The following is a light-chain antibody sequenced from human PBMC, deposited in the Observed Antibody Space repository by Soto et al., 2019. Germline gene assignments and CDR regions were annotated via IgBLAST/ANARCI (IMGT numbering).Light chain of an antibody. CDR2: DAS. V-gene: IGKV3-11*01. CDR3: QQRSNWPPYT. J-gene: IGKJ2*01. CDR1: QSVSSY. Sequence: EIVLTQSPATLSLSPGERATLSCRASQSVSSYLSWYQQKPAQAPRLLIYDASNRATGIPARFSGSGSGTDFTLTISRLEPEDFAVYYCQQRSNWPPYTFGQGPKLEIK.